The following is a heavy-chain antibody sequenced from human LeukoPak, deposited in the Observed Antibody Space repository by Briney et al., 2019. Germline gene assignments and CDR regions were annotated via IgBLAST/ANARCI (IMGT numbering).Heavy chain of an antibody. CDR2: ISGSGGST. J-gene: IGHJ5*02. V-gene: IGHV3-23*01. CDR3: AKKVDCSSTSCYGPWFDP. Sequence: PGAPLRLSCAASGFTFSSYAMSWVRQAPGKGLEWVSAISGSGGSTYYADSVKGRFTISRDNSKNTLYLQMNSLRAEDTAVYYCAKKVDCSSTSCYGPWFDPWGQGTLVTVSS. CDR1: GFTFSSYA. D-gene: IGHD2-2*01.